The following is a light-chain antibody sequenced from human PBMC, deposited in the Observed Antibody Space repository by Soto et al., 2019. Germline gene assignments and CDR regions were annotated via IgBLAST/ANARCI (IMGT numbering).Light chain of an antibody. CDR2: KAA. J-gene: IGKJ1*01. CDR1: DNIVHW. V-gene: IGKV1-5*03. CDR3: QQYNSYST. Sequence: DIQMTQSPSTLSASVGDRVAITCRASDNIVHWVAWYQQKPGKAPKLLIYKAANLADEVPSRFAGSGSGTDFTLTITRLQPDDFATYYCQQYNSYSTFGQGTKVDIK.